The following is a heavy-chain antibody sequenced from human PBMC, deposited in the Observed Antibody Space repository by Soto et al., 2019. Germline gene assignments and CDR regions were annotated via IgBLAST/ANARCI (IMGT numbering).Heavy chain of an antibody. V-gene: IGHV4-31*03. D-gene: IGHD6-13*01. Sequence: SETLSLTCTVSGGSISSGGYYWSWIRQHPGKGLEWIGYIYYSGSTYYNPSLKSRVTISVDTSKNQFSLKLSSVTAADTAMYYCSLIAAAGTFDYWGQGTLVTVSS. CDR1: GGSISSGGYY. J-gene: IGHJ4*02. CDR3: SLIAAAGTFDY. CDR2: IYYSGST.